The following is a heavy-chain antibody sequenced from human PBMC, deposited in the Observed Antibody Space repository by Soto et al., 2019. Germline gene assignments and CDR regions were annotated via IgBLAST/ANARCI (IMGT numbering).Heavy chain of an antibody. CDR3: ARDRIVGVNSYGMDV. D-gene: IGHD1-26*01. J-gene: IGHJ6*02. Sequence: QVQLQESGPGLVKPSQTLSLTCTVSGGSISSGGYYWNWIRQHPGKGLEWIGYIYYSGSTYYNPSLKSRVTISVDTSKTQFSLKLSSVTGADTALYYCARDRIVGVNSYGMDVWGRGTTVTVSS. CDR2: IYYSGST. CDR1: GGSISSGGYY. V-gene: IGHV4-31*03.